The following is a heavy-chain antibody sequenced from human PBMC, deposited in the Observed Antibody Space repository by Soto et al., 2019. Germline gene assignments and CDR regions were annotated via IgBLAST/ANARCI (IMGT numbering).Heavy chain of an antibody. V-gene: IGHV1-2*04. CDR3: ARDGGYGNFRYYYGMDV. CDR2: INPNSGGT. Sequence: ASVKVSCKASGYTFTGYHMHWVRQAPGQGLEWMGWINPNSGGTNYAQKFQGWVTMTRDTSISTAYMELSRLRSDDTAVYYCARDGGYGNFRYYYGMDVWGQGTTVXVS. CDR1: GYTFTGYH. D-gene: IGHD5-12*01. J-gene: IGHJ6*02.